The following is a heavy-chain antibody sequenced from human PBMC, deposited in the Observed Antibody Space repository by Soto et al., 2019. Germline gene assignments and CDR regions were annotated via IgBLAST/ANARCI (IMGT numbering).Heavy chain of an antibody. CDR3: ARQGLGAPYYGMDV. D-gene: IGHD2-15*01. Sequence: QVQLVQSGAEVKKPGASVKVSCKASGYTFTSYDINWVRQATGQGLEWMGWMNPNSGNTGYAQKFQGRVTMTRNTSISTSYMELSSLRAKDTAVYYCARQGLGAPYYGMDVWGQGTTVTVSA. J-gene: IGHJ6*01. CDR1: GYTFTSYD. CDR2: MNPNSGNT. V-gene: IGHV1-8*01.